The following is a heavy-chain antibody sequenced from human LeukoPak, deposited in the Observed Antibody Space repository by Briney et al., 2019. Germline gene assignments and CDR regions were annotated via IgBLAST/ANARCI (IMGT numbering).Heavy chain of an antibody. J-gene: IGHJ4*02. Sequence: GGSLRLSCAASGFTFSSYGMSWVRQAPGKGLEWVSAISGSGGSTYYADSVKGRFTISRDNSKNTLYLQMNSLRAEDTAVYYCARGVRTYCSSTSCYAGGFDYWGQGTLVTVSS. CDR1: GFTFSSYG. V-gene: IGHV3-23*01. D-gene: IGHD2-2*01. CDR3: ARGVRTYCSSTSCYAGGFDY. CDR2: ISGSGGST.